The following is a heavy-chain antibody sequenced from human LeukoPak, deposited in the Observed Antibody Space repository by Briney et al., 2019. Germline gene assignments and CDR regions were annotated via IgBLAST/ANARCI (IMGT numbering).Heavy chain of an antibody. Sequence: ASVKVSCKASGYTFTGYYMHWVRQAPGQGLEWMGWIDPNSGGTNYAQKFQGRVIMTRDTSISTAYMELSRLRSDDTAVYYCARDGLEVVPAAMRWRNWFDPWGQGTLVTVSS. CDR3: ARDGLEVVPAAMRWRNWFDP. CDR1: GYTFTGYY. V-gene: IGHV1-2*02. J-gene: IGHJ5*02. CDR2: IDPNSGGT. D-gene: IGHD2-2*01.